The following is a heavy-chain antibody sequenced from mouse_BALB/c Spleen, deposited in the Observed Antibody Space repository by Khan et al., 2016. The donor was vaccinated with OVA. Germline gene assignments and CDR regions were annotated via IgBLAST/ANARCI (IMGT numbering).Heavy chain of an antibody. J-gene: IGHJ1*01. V-gene: IGHV5-6-5*01. CDR2: ISSDDST. Sequence: EVELVESGGGLVKPGGSLKLSCAASGFTFSNHAMSWVRQTPEKRLEWVASISSDDSTYYPDSVKGRFTISRDDARNIMYLQMSSLRDEDTAVYYCGRGGYDDWYFDVWGAGTTVTVSA. CDR3: GRGGYDDWYFDV. CDR1: GFTFSNHA. D-gene: IGHD2-14*01.